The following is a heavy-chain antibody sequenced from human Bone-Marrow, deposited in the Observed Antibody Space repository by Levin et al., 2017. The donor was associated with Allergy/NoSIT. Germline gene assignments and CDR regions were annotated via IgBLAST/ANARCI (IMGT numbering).Heavy chain of an antibody. Sequence: GESLKISCKGSGYSFTSHWIGWVRLVPGQGLEWMGIIYPGNSNTRYSPSFQGQVTISADESISTAYLQWSSLRASDTAIYYCARHGDYYDNSGYYYWGQGTLVTVSS. CDR3: ARHGDYYDNSGYYY. CDR2: IYPGNSNT. V-gene: IGHV5-51*01. D-gene: IGHD3-22*01. J-gene: IGHJ4*02. CDR1: GYSFTSHW.